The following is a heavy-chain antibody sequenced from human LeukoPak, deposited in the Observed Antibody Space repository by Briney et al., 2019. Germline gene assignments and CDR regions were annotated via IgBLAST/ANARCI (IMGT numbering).Heavy chain of an antibody. D-gene: IGHD1-26*01. CDR2: IYYSGST. Sequence: SETLSLTCTVSGGSVSSGNYYWSWIRQPPGKGLEWIGYIYYSGSTNYNPSLKSRVAISVDTSKNQFSLKLSSVSAADTAVYYRARTRYGGSYYDSNYFDYWGQGTLVTVSS. CDR3: ARTRYGGSYYDSNYFDY. J-gene: IGHJ4*02. CDR1: GGSVSSGNYY. V-gene: IGHV4-61*01.